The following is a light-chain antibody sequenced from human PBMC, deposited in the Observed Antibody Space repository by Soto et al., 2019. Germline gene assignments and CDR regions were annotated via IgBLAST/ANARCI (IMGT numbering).Light chain of an antibody. V-gene: IGKV3-15*01. J-gene: IGKJ2*01. Sequence: EKVMTQSPATLSVSPGERATLSCRASQSVSSNLAWYQQKPGQAPRLLIYGASTRATGIPARFSGSGSGTEFTLTISSLPSEDFAVYYCQQYETFGQGTKLEIK. CDR1: QSVSSN. CDR2: GAS. CDR3: QQYET.